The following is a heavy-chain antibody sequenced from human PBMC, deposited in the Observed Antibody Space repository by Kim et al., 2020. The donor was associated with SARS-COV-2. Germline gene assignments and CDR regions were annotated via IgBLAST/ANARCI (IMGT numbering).Heavy chain of an antibody. D-gene: IGHD6-13*01. J-gene: IGHJ6*02. Sequence: NYNPSLKSRVTISVDTSKNQVSLKLNSVTAADAGVYYCARCGSWYDNGLDVWGQGTTVTVPS. V-gene: IGHV4-59*01. CDR3: ARCGSWYDNGLDV.